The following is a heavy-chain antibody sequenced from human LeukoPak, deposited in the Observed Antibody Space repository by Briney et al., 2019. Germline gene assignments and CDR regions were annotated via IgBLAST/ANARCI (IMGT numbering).Heavy chain of an antibody. D-gene: IGHD5-18*01. Sequence: PGGSLRLSCAASGFNFDVYAMHWVRQVPGKGLEWVSGITWNSVKIVYADSVKGRFTISRDNAKNSLYLQMNSLRAEDTALYYCAKGPYSYGFSSQDGTLFDYWGQGTLVTVSS. J-gene: IGHJ4*02. CDR1: GFNFDVYA. CDR3: AKGPYSYGFSSQDGTLFDY. V-gene: IGHV3-9*01. CDR2: ITWNSVKI.